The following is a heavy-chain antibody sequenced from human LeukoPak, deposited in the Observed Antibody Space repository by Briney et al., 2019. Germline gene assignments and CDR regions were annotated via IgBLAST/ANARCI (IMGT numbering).Heavy chain of an antibody. V-gene: IGHV4-59*11. CDR1: GGSSSSHC. J-gene: IGHJ3*02. D-gene: IGHD5-24*01. CDR3: ARGLDCRDFTFDI. Sequence: PSETLSLTCTVSGGSSSSHCWSWIRQPPRQGLEWIGYVYYSGSTTSYNPSLKSRVTISVDTSKNQFSLKLSSVTAADTAVYYCARGLDCRDFTFDIWGQGTVVTVSS. CDR2: VYYSGSTT.